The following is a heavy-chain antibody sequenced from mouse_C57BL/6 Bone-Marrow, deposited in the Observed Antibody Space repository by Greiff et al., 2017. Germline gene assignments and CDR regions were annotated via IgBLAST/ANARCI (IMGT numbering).Heavy chain of an antibody. D-gene: IGHD2-4*01. CDR3: ARQWDYDDGFAY. V-gene: IGHV5-15*01. J-gene: IGHJ3*01. CDR1: GFTFSDYG. Sequence: EVKLQESGGGLVQPGGSLKLSCAASGFTFSDYGMAWVRQAPRKGPEWVAFISNLAYSIYYADTVTGRFTISRENAKNTLYLEMSSLRSEDTAMYYCARQWDYDDGFAYWGQGTLVTVSA. CDR2: ISNLAYSI.